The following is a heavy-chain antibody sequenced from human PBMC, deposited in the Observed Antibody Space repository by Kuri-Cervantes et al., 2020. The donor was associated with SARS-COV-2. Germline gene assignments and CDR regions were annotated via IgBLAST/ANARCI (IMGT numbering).Heavy chain of an antibody. Sequence: ASVKVSCKASGYTFTSHDINWVRQATGQGLEWMGWMNPNSGNTGYAQKFQGRVTMTTDTSTSTAYMELRSLRSDDTAVYYCARDPGRGYSGSSRFDPWGQGTLVTVSS. D-gene: IGHD1-26*01. V-gene: IGHV1-8*01. J-gene: IGHJ5*02. CDR2: MNPNSGNT. CDR3: ARDPGRGYSGSSRFDP. CDR1: GYTFTSHD.